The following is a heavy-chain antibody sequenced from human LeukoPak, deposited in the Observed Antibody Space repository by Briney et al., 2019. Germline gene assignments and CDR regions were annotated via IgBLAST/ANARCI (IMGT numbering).Heavy chain of an antibody. CDR1: VGSISGNY. CDR2: IHYSGGT. Sequence: SETLSLTCTVSVGSISGNYWSWIRQPPGKGLQWIGYIHYSGGTDYNPSLKSRVTISVDTSKNQFSLPLSSVPAADTAVYYCTRHSNGFFYDYWGQGTLVTVSS. J-gene: IGHJ4*02. V-gene: IGHV4-59*08. D-gene: IGHD5-18*01. CDR3: TRHSNGFFYDY.